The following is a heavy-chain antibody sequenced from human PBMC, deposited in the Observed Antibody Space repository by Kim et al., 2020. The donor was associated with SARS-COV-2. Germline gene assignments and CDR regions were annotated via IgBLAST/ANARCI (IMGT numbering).Heavy chain of an antibody. CDR2: IIPILGIA. Sequence: SVKVSCKASGGTFSSYAISWVRQAPGQGLEWMGRIIPILGIANYAQKFQGRVTITADKSTSTAYMELSGLRSEDTAVYYCARDRYYDSSGYYKDYWGQGTLVTVSS. J-gene: IGHJ4*02. CDR3: ARDRYYDSSGYYKDY. CDR1: GGTFSSYA. V-gene: IGHV1-69*04. D-gene: IGHD3-22*01.